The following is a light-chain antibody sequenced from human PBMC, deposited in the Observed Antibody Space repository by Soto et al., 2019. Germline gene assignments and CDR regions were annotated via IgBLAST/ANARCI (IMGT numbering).Light chain of an antibody. CDR2: DAS. J-gene: IGKJ4*01. Sequence: DIQMTPSPSSLSASVGDRVTITCRASQSISSYLNWYQQKPGKAPKLLIYDASNLETGVPSRFSGSGSGTDFTFTISSLQPEDIATYYCQQYDNPLTFGGGTKVDIK. CDR1: QSISSY. V-gene: IGKV1-33*01. CDR3: QQYDNPLT.